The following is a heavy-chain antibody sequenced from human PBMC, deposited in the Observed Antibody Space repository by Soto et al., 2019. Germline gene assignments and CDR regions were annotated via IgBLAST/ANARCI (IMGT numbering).Heavy chain of an antibody. CDR3: AREILVTKSNGGWFDP. J-gene: IGHJ5*02. Sequence: ASVKVSCKASGYTFTGYYMHWVRQAPGQGLEWMGWINPNSGGTNYAQKFQGRVTMTRDTSISTAYMELSRLRSDDTAVYYCAREILVTKSNGGWFDPWGQGTLVTVSS. CDR1: GYTFTGYY. D-gene: IGHD4-17*01. CDR2: INPNSGGT. V-gene: IGHV1-2*02.